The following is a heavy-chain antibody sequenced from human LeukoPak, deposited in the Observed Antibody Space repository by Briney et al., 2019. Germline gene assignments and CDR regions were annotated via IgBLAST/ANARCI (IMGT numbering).Heavy chain of an antibody. V-gene: IGHV3-48*01. CDR2: ISSSSSTI. J-gene: IGHJ4*02. CDR1: GFTFRSYS. CDR3: AREKAGTATLGNY. Sequence: AGGSLRLSCAASGFTFRSYSMNWVRQAPGKGLEWVSYISSSSSTIYYADSVKGRFTISRDNAKNTLYLQMNSLRAEDTAVYYCAREKAGTATLGNYWGQGTLVTVSS. D-gene: IGHD1-7*01.